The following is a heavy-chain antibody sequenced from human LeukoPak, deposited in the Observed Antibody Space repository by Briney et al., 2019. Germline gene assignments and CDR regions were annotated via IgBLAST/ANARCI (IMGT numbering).Heavy chain of an antibody. J-gene: IGHJ5*02. CDR1: GYTFTSYY. D-gene: IGHD5-24*01. Sequence: ASVKVSCKASGYTFTSYYMHWVRQASGQGLEWMGVISSSGGSTIYAQKFKGRVTLTMDMSTSTDYLELSRLRSEDTAVYYFARDNSVRDEAWWFNTWGQGTLVTVSS. CDR2: ISSSGGST. CDR3: ARDNSVRDEAWWFNT. V-gene: IGHV1-46*01.